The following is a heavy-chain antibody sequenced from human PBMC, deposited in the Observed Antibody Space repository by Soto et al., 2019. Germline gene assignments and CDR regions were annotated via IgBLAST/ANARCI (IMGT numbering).Heavy chain of an antibody. CDR3: AREGDEYSSSPGAFDI. Sequence: HPWGSMELSCAASGFTVSSNYMSWVRQAPGKGLEWVSVIYSGGSTYYADSVKGRFTISRDNSKNTLYLQMNSLRAEDTAVYYCAREGDEYSSSPGAFDIWGQGTMVTVSS. CDR2: IYSGGST. J-gene: IGHJ3*02. CDR1: GFTVSSNY. D-gene: IGHD6-6*01. V-gene: IGHV3-53*01.